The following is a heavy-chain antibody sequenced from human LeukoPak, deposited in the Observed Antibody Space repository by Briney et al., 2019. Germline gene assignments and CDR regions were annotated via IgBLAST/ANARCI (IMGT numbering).Heavy chain of an antibody. CDR1: GFSFMNAW. Sequence: GGSLRLSCAASGFSFMNAWVIWVRQAPGKGLEWVGRIKSNADGGTPDYAAPARGRFTISRDDSKNTLYLQMNSLKTEDTAVYYCTTFYHEYSPYWGRGTLVTVSS. CDR3: TTFYHEYSPY. D-gene: IGHD2/OR15-2a*01. CDR2: IKSNADGGTP. V-gene: IGHV3-15*01. J-gene: IGHJ4*02.